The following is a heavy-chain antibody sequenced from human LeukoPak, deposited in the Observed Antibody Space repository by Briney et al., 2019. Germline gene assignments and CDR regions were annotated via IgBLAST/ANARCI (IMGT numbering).Heavy chain of an antibody. CDR2: IRGSGGTK. CDR3: AKDPPTVMANAFHI. J-gene: IGHJ3*02. CDR1: GFTFSSYG. Sequence: GGSLRLSCAASGFTFSSYGMSWVRQAPGKGLGWVSSIRGSGGTKYCADSVKGRFTISRDNSKNTLYLQMNSLRADDTAVYSCAKDPPTVMANAFHIWGQGTMVTVS. D-gene: IGHD5-18*01. V-gene: IGHV3-23*01.